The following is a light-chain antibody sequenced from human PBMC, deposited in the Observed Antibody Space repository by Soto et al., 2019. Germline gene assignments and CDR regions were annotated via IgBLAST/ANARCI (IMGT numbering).Light chain of an antibody. Sequence: AIQMTQSPYSLSASVGDRVTITCRASQGIRSDLGWYQQKPGKAPKLLIYGASILQSGVPSRFSGSVSGRDFVLTISNLQPEDFATYYCLQDYNYPRTFGQGTKVEIK. CDR2: GAS. V-gene: IGKV1-6*01. CDR3: LQDYNYPRT. CDR1: QGIRSD. J-gene: IGKJ1*01.